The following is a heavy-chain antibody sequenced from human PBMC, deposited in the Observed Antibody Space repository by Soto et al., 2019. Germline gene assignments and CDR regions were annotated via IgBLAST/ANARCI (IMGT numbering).Heavy chain of an antibody. CDR2: INAGNGNT. J-gene: IGHJ3*02. D-gene: IGHD3-22*01. CDR1: GYTFTSYA. CDR3: ASPYYYDSSGYYYDSDAFDI. Sequence: ASVKVSCKASGYTFTSYAMHWVRQAPGQRLEWMGWINAGNGNTKYSQKFQGRVTITRDTSASTAYMELSSLRSEDTAVYYCASPYYYDSSGYYYDSDAFDIWGQGTTVTVSS. V-gene: IGHV1-3*01.